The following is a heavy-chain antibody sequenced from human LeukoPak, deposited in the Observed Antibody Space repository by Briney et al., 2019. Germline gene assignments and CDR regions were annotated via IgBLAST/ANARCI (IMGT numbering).Heavy chain of an antibody. V-gene: IGHV3-7*01. J-gene: IGHJ4*02. CDR1: GFTFNSYW. CDR3: ARHSRGSPIDD. CDR2: IRQDGSDK. D-gene: IGHD2-15*01. Sequence: GGSLRLSCVASGFTFNSYWLSWVRQAPEKGLEWLANIRQDGSDKQYVDSVKGRFTISRDNAKNSLYLQMNSLSAEDTAVYYCARHSRGSPIDDWGQGTLVTVSS.